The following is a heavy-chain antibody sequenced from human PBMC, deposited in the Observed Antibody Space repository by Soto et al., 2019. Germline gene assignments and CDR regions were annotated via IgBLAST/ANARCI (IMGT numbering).Heavy chain of an antibody. J-gene: IGHJ6*02. CDR3: AHGYSSSWPARTWFRWYYGMDV. Sequence: GASVKVSCKASGGTFSIYAISWVRQAPGQGLEWMGGIIPIFGTANYAQKFQGRVTITADESTSTAYMELSSLRSEDTAVYYCAHGYSSSWPARTWFRWYYGMDVWGQGTTVTVSS. V-gene: IGHV1-69*13. CDR2: IIPIFGTA. CDR1: GGTFSIYA. D-gene: IGHD6-13*01.